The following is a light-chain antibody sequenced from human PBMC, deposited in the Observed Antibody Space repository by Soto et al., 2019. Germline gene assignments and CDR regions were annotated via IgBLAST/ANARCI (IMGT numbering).Light chain of an antibody. V-gene: IGKV3-15*01. CDR3: QQYSTWPLT. CDR1: QSVSSN. Sequence: EIVMTQSPATLSESPGERATLSCSASQSVSSNLAWYQQKPGQAPRLLIYGASTRVPGIPARFSGSGSGTEFTLSITSLQSEDFAVYYCQQYSTWPLTFGGGTKVEI. CDR2: GAS. J-gene: IGKJ4*01.